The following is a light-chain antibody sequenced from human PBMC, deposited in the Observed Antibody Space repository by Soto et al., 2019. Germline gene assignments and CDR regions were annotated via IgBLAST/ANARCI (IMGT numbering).Light chain of an antibody. J-gene: IGKJ4*01. CDR3: QQYDNLPLT. CDR2: DAS. V-gene: IGKV1-33*01. Sequence: DLHMTHSPSYLSASVRKGCTITCHSSQNINNYLNWYQQKPGRAPKLLIYDASNLEAGVPSRFRGSGSGTDFTFTISSLQPEDIATYYCQQYDNLPLTFGGGTKVDIK. CDR1: QNINNY.